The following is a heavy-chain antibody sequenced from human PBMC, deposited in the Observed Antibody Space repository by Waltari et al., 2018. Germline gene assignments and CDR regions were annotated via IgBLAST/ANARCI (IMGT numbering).Heavy chain of an antibody. J-gene: IGHJ4*02. V-gene: IGHV4-30-2*01. CDR3: ARGNRPTVATECLDY. D-gene: IGHD4-4*01. Sequence: QLQLQESGSGLVKPSQTLSLTCAVSGGSISSGGYSWSWIRQPPGKGLEWIGYIYHSGSTYYNPSLKGRVTISVGSSKDQFSLKLSSVTAADTAVYYCARGNRPTVATECLDYWSQGTLVTVSS. CDR1: GGSISSGGYS. CDR2: IYHSGST.